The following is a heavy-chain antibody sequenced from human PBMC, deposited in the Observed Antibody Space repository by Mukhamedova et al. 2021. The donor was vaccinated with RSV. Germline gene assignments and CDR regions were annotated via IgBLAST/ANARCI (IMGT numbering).Heavy chain of an antibody. CDR3: ARDVRGYCSSTSCYEGDAFDI. D-gene: IGHD2-2*01. Sequence: SSSYTNYADSVKGRFTISRDNAKNSLHLQMNSLRAEDTAVYYCARDVRGYCSSTSCYEGDAFDIWGQGTMVTVSS. J-gene: IGHJ3*02. CDR2: SSSYT. V-gene: IGHV3-11*06.